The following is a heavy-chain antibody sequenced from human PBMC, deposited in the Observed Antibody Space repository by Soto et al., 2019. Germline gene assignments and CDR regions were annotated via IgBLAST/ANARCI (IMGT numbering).Heavy chain of an antibody. V-gene: IGHV1-2*02. Sequence: QVQLVQSGAEVKKPGASVKVSCKASGYTFTAYYIHWVRQAPGQGLEWMGWINPNSDGANYAQKFQGRVTMTRDRSIRTAYMEVNRLTSDDPAVYFCARSGGSDWHGDWFDPWGQGTLVTVSS. D-gene: IGHD6-19*01. CDR2: INPNSDGA. CDR1: GYTFTAYY. CDR3: ARSGGSDWHGDWFDP. J-gene: IGHJ5*02.